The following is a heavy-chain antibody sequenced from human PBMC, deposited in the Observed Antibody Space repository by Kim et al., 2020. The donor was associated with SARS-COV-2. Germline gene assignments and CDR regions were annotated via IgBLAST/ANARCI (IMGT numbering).Heavy chain of an antibody. D-gene: IGHD1-26*01. J-gene: IGHJ3*02. CDR3: AKSLRVVGATPFDI. Sequence: GGSLRLSCAASGFTFDDYAMHWVRQAPGKGLEWVSGISWNSGSIGYADSVKGRFTISRDNAKNSLYLQMNSLRAEDTALYYCAKSLRVVGATPFDIWGQGTMVTVSS. CDR2: ISWNSGSI. CDR1: GFTFDDYA. V-gene: IGHV3-9*01.